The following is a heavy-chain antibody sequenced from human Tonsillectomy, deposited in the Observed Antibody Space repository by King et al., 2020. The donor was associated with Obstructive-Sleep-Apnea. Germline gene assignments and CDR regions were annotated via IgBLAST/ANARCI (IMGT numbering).Heavy chain of an antibody. CDR1: GFSFSASS. J-gene: IGHJ4*02. CDR2: IRSKANSYAT. Sequence: VQLVESGGGLVQPGGSLKLSCAASGFSFSASSMYWVRQASGQGLGWVGHIRSKANSYATAYAASGKGRFTISREDPKNTAYLQMNSLKTEDTAVYYCSRPLHYYDTSGYYYYWGQGTLVTVSS. V-gene: IGHV3-73*01. D-gene: IGHD3-22*01. CDR3: SRPLHYYDTSGYYYY.